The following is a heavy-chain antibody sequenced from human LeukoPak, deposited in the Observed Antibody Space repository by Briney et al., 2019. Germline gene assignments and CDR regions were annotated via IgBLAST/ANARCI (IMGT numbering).Heavy chain of an antibody. J-gene: IGHJ4*02. D-gene: IGHD3-10*01. CDR3: ARGPAYGVGSTEVY. CDR1: GYTFTKYY. Sequence: EASVKVSFKTSGYTFTKYYVHWVRHAPGQGLEWMGLVNPSVGSLTYTQKLQGRVNMTRDTSTSTVYMELTSLRSEDTALYYCARGPAYGVGSTEVYWGQGTLVTVPS. CDR2: VNPSVGSL. V-gene: IGHV1-46*04.